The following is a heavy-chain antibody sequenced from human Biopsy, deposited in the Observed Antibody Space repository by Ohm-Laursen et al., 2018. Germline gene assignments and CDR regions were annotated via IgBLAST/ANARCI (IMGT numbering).Heavy chain of an antibody. CDR3: ARADPPLFYYGSGSSNWFDP. CDR2: MNPDSGNT. J-gene: IGHJ5*02. Sequence: SVKVSRQPSGYTFTSYEINWVRQATGQGLEWMGWMNPDSGNTGYAQNFQGRVTMTRNTSISTAYMELSSLRSEDTAVYFCARADPPLFYYGSGSSNWFDPWGQGALVTVSS. D-gene: IGHD3-10*01. CDR1: GYTFTSYE. V-gene: IGHV1-8*01.